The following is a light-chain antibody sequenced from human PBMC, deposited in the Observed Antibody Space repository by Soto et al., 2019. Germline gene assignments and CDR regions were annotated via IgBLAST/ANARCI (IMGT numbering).Light chain of an antibody. J-gene: IGKJ5*01. CDR1: QGVTTN. CDR3: QQYNNWPFS. CDR2: DVS. Sequence: ELLMTQSPATLSVSPGERVTLSCRAGQGVTTNFAWYQQKSGQSPRLLIYDVSSRATGVPSRFSGTGSETDFTLTISGLQSEDSAIYFCQQYNNWPFSFGQGTRMEI. V-gene: IGKV3-15*01.